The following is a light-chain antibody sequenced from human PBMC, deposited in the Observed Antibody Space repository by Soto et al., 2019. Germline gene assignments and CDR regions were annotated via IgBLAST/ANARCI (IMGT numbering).Light chain of an antibody. CDR2: DAS. V-gene: IGKV1-5*01. CDR1: QSISTS. J-gene: IGKJ1*01. CDR3: QQYNTDSWT. Sequence: DIQMTQSHATLSASVGDRVTITCRASQSISTSLAWFRQKPGKAPKLLIYDASNLESGVPSRFSGSVSGTEFTLTISSLQPDDFATYFCQQYNTDSWTFGQGTEVDTK.